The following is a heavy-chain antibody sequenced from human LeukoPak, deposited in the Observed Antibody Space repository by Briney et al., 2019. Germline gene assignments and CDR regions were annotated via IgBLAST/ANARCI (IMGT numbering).Heavy chain of an antibody. CDR1: GFTFSDYY. CDR3: AGAEHDY. CDR2: IYYSGST. V-gene: IGHV4-59*05. Sequence: GSLRLSCAASGFTFSDYYMSWIRQPPGKGLEWIGSIYYSGSTYYNPSLKSRVTISVDTSKNQFSLKLSSVTAADTAVYYCAGAEHDYWGQGTLVTVSS. J-gene: IGHJ4*02.